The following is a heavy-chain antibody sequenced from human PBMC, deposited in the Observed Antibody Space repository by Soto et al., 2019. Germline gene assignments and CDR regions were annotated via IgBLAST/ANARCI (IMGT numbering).Heavy chain of an antibody. CDR2: IIPILGIA. CDR1: GGTFSSYT. CDR3: AKGTSSSYHYMHA. V-gene: IGHV1-69*02. J-gene: IGHJ6*03. D-gene: IGHD1-1*01. Sequence: ASVKGSCKAAGGTFSSYTISCVRQAPGQGLEWMGRIIPILGIANYAQKFQVRVTITADKSTSTAYMELSSLRSEDTAVYYCAKGTSSSYHYMHAWRNALTVTVS.